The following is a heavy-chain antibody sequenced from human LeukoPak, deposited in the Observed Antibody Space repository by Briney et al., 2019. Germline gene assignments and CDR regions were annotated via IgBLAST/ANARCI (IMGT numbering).Heavy chain of an antibody. CDR1: GGSISSYY. CDR2: LYNNGST. D-gene: IGHD3-10*01. J-gene: IGHJ4*02. CDR3: ASHYGSGSFYSPFDY. V-gene: IGHV4-59*01. Sequence: SETLSLTCTVSGGSISSYYWSWIRQPPGKGLEWIGYLYNNGSTNYNPSLKSRVTISLDTSKNQFSLKLNSVTAADTAVYYCASHYGSGSFYSPFDYWGQGTLVTVSS.